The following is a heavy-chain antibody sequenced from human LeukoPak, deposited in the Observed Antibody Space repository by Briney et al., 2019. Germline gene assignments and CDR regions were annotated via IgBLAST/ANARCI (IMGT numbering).Heavy chain of an antibody. D-gene: IGHD1-26*01. Sequence: SVKVSCKASGGTFSSYAISWVRQAPGQGLEWMGGIIPIFGTANYAQKFQGRVTITTDESTSTAYMELSSLRSEDTAVYYCARSRIVGADSYYYYYMDVWGKGTTVTVSS. CDR2: IIPIFGTA. CDR3: ARSRIVGADSYYYYYMDV. J-gene: IGHJ6*03. V-gene: IGHV1-69*05. CDR1: GGTFSSYA.